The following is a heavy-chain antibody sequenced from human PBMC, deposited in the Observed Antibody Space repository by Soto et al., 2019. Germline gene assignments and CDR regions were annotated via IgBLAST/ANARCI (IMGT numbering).Heavy chain of an antibody. V-gene: IGHV2-5*02. Sequence: QITLKESGPALVRPTQTLTLTCSFSGFSLTTRGVAVGWIRQPPGKALDWLALIFWDDDKWYSPSLRSRLTITEDTYKNQVVLTMTNMDPVDTATYYCAHRSRGYAYYFDQWGQGTLVTVSS. CDR1: GFSLTTRGVA. CDR3: AHRSRGYAYYFDQ. J-gene: IGHJ4*02. CDR2: IFWDDDK. D-gene: IGHD5-12*01.